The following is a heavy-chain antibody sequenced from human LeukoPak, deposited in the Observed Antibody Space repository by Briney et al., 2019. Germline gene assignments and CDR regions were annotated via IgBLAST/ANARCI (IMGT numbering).Heavy chain of an antibody. D-gene: IGHD2-21*01. CDR2: SNPDSGGT. J-gene: IGHJ6*02. V-gene: IGHV1-2*04. CDR3: ARAYCGGGNCYSGMDV. Sequence: VASVKVSCKASGYTFTGYYMHWVRQAPGQGLEWMGWSNPDSGGTNYAQKFQGWVTMTRDTSISTAYMELSRLRSDDTAVYYCARAYCGGGNCYSGMDVWGQGTTVTVSS. CDR1: GYTFTGYY.